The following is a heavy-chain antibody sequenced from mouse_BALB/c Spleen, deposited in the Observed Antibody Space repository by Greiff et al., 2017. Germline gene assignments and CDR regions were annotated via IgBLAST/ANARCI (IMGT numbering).Heavy chain of an antibody. Sequence: EVKLVESGGGLVKLGGSLKLSCAASGFTFSSYYMSWVRQTPEKRLELVAAINSNGGSTYYPDTVKGRFTISRDNAKNTLYLQMSSLKSEDTALYYCARQKYGNYFDYWGQGTTLTVSS. V-gene: IGHV5-6-2*01. J-gene: IGHJ2*01. CDR2: INSNGGST. CDR3: ARQKYGNYFDY. CDR1: GFTFSSYY. D-gene: IGHD2-10*02.